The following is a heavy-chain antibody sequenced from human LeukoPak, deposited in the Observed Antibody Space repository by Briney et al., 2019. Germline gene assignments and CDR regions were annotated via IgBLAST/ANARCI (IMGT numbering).Heavy chain of an antibody. V-gene: IGHV3-23*01. CDR2: ISGSGGST. D-gene: IGHD3-10*01. J-gene: IGHJ4*02. CDR1: GFTFSSYA. Sequence: GGSLRLSCAASGFTFSSYAMSWVRQAPGKGLEWVSAISGSGGSTYYADSVKGRFTISRDNSKNTLYLQMNSLRAEDTAVYYCATFKTYYYGSGSYYNVPGYFDYWGQGTLVTVSS. CDR3: ATFKTYYYGSGSYYNVPGYFDY.